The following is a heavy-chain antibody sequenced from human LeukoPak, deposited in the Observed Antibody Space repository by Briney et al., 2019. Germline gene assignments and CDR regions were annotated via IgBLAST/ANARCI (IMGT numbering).Heavy chain of an antibody. CDR2: ISAYNGNT. Sequence: GASVKVSCKASGYTFTSYGISRVRQAPGQGLEWMGWISAYNGNTNYAQKLQGRVTMTTDTSTSTAYMELRSLRSDDTAVYYCARDLVYSSSWAFDYWGQGTLVTVSS. D-gene: IGHD6-13*01. CDR1: GYTFTSYG. CDR3: ARDLVYSSSWAFDY. V-gene: IGHV1-18*01. J-gene: IGHJ4*02.